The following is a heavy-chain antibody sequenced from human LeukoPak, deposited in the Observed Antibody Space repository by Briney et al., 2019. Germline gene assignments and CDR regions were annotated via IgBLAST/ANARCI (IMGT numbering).Heavy chain of an antibody. J-gene: IGHJ5*02. Sequence: ASVKVSCKASGYTSTSYGISWVRQAPGQGLEWMGWISAYNGNTNYAQKLQGRVTMTTDTSTSTAYMELRSLRSDDTAVYYCARRWIAAAGDNWFDPWGQGTLVTVSS. D-gene: IGHD6-13*01. CDR1: GYTSTSYG. CDR2: ISAYNGNT. CDR3: ARRWIAAAGDNWFDP. V-gene: IGHV1-18*01.